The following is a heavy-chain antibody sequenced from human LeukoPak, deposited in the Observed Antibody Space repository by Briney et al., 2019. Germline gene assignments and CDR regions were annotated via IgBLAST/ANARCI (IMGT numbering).Heavy chain of an antibody. CDR1: GGSISSGDYY. Sequence: SQTLSLTCTVSGGSISSGDYYWSWIRQPPGKGLEWIGYIYYSGSTYYNPSLKSRVTISVDTSKNQFSLKLSSVTAADTAVYYCARGSDMAWELPMTWGQGALVTVSS. CDR2: IYYSGST. CDR3: ARGSDMAWELPMT. J-gene: IGHJ5*02. D-gene: IGHD1-26*01. V-gene: IGHV4-30-4*01.